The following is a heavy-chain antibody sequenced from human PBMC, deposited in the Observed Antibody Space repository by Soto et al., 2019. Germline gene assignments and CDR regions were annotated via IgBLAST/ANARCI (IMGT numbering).Heavy chain of an antibody. CDR2: ISGSGGST. V-gene: IGHV3-23*01. Sequence: SLRLSCAASGFTFSSYAMSWVRQAPGKGLEWVSAISGSGGSTYYADSVKGRFTISRDNSKNTLYLQMNSLRAEDTAVYYCAKGLDFWSGYYDYWGQGTLVTVSS. J-gene: IGHJ4*02. CDR1: GFTFSSYA. CDR3: AKGLDFWSGYYDY. D-gene: IGHD3-3*01.